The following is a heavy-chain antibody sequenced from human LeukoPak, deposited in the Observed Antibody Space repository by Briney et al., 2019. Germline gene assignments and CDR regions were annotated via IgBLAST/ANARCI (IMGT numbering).Heavy chain of an antibody. D-gene: IGHD3-10*01. V-gene: IGHV4-59*01. CDR2: IYYTGST. Sequence: PSETLSLTCAVYGGSFSGYYWSWIRQPPGKGLEWIGYIYYTGSTNYNPSLKGRVTISLDTSENQFSLKLTSVTAADTAVYYCARSLYGSGNIWLDPWGQGTLVTVSS. CDR1: GGSFSGYY. J-gene: IGHJ5*02. CDR3: ARSLYGSGNIWLDP.